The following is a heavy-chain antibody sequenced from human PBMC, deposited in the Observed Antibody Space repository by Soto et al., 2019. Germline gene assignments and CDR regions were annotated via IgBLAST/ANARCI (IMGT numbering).Heavy chain of an antibody. Sequence: QITLKESGPTLVKPTQTLTLTCTFSGFSLSTGGMGVGWIRQPPGKALEWLALIYWDGDRRHRPSMMSRLTIAKDTSKNQVVLTMTKMDPVDTATYYCVHSRCGGDCLQSYSSHYYYGMDIWGQGTTVTVSS. CDR2: IYWDGDR. CDR3: VHSRCGGDCLQSYSSHYYYGMDI. CDR1: GFSLSTGGMG. J-gene: IGHJ6*02. D-gene: IGHD2-21*02. V-gene: IGHV2-5*02.